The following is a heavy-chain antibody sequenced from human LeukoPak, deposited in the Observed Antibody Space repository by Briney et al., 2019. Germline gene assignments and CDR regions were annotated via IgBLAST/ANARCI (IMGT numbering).Heavy chain of an antibody. D-gene: IGHD5-12*01. CDR2: IIGSVPST. CDR3: AKGGYDYVEVGYFDY. Sequence: GGSLRLSCAASGFTFGNYAMSWVRQTPGKGLEWVSHIIGSVPSTFYAESVKGRFTISRDNSKNTLYLQMNSQRADDTAVYYCAKGGYDYVEVGYFDYWGQGVLVTVSS. CDR1: GFTFGNYA. J-gene: IGHJ4*02. V-gene: IGHV3-23*01.